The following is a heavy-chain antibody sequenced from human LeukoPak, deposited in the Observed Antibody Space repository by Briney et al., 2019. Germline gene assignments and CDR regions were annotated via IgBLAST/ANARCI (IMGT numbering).Heavy chain of an antibody. CDR2: ISSNGGST. J-gene: IGHJ6*03. Sequence: PGGSLRLSCAASGFTFDDYAMHWVRQAAGKGLEYVSAISSNGGSTYYTNSVKGRFTISRDNSKNTLYLQMGSLRLEDRAVYYCARGGQWPNSYYSYKDVWGKGTTVTVSS. D-gene: IGHD6-19*01. V-gene: IGHV3-64*01. CDR1: GFTFDDYA. CDR3: ARGGQWPNSYYSYKDV.